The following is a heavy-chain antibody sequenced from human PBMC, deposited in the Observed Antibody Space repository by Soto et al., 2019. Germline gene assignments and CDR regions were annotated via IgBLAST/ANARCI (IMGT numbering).Heavy chain of an antibody. CDR1: GFTFTLYA. CDR3: ARSSGVSTPDFDY. V-gene: IGHV3-30-3*01. CDR2: ISHDGSIK. D-gene: IGHD3-10*01. Sequence: PGGSLRLSCAASGFTFTLYAIHWVRQAPGKGLEWVAVISHDGSIKYYTDSVKGRFTISRDNSLHTVYLQMNSLGPEDTAVYFCARSSGVSTPDFDYRGQGALVTVSS. J-gene: IGHJ4*02.